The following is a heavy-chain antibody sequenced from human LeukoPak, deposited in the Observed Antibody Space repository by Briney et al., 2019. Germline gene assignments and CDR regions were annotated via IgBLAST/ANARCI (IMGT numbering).Heavy chain of an antibody. V-gene: IGHV3-23*01. Sequence: GGSLRLSCAASGFTFSSYWMSWVRQAPGKGLEWVSAISGSGGSTYYADSVKGRFTISRDNSKNTLYLQMNSLRAEDTAVYYCAKAPASGGRNNWFDPWGQGTLVTVSS. J-gene: IGHJ5*02. CDR3: AKAPASGGRNNWFDP. D-gene: IGHD2-15*01. CDR1: GFTFSSYW. CDR2: ISGSGGST.